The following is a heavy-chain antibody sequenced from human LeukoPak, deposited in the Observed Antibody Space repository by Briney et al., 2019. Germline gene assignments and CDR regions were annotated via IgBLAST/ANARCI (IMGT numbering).Heavy chain of an antibody. CDR3: ARSPGFGELLRHDY. V-gene: IGHV1-18*01. J-gene: IGHJ4*02. Sequence: ASVKVSCKASGYTFTSYGISWVRQAPGQGLEWMGWISAYNGNTNYAQKLQGRVTMTTDTSTSTAYMELRSLRSDDTVVYYCARSPGFGELLRHDYWGQGTLVTVSS. D-gene: IGHD3-10*01. CDR1: GYTFTSYG. CDR2: ISAYNGNT.